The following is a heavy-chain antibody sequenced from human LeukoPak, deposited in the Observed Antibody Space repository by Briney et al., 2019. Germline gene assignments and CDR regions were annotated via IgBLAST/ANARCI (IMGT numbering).Heavy chain of an antibody. CDR3: ARDRFPSSGWYWYFDL. CDR1: GFTFSTYA. J-gene: IGHJ2*01. Sequence: PGRSLRLSCAASGFTFSTYAIYWVRQAPGKGLEWVAVISYDGSKKYYADSVKGRLTISRDNSKNTLYLQVDSLRVDDTAVYYCARDRFPSSGWYWYFDLWGRGTLVTVSS. D-gene: IGHD6-19*01. V-gene: IGHV3-30-3*01. CDR2: ISYDGSKK.